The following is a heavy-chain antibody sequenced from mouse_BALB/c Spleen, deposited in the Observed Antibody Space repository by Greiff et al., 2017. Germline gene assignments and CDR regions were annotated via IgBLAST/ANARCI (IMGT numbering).Heavy chain of an antibody. D-gene: IGHD2-14*01. CDR2: IDPYNGGT. CDR3: ARKSNRYDEAYYAMDY. CDR1: GYSFTDYN. J-gene: IGHJ4*01. V-gene: IGHV1S135*01. Sequence: VHVKQSGPELVKPGASVKVSCKASGYSFTDYNMYWVKQSHGKSLEWIGYIDPYNGGTSYNQKFKGKATLTVDKTSSTAFMHINSLTSEDSAVYYGARKSNRYDEAYYAMDYWGQGTSVTVSA.